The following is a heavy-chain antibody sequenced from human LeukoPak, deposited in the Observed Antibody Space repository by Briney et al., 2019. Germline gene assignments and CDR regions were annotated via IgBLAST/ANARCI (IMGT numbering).Heavy chain of an antibody. V-gene: IGHV3-21*04. CDR1: ESPFSSNS. Sequence: GGSLNFSCEASESPFSSNSMTWVRQAPGKGLEWVSSISSSSSYIYYADSVKGRFTISRDNSNNTVYLQMNSLRAEDTALYYCAREEERFASWGYFKYWGQGALVTVSS. CDR3: AREEERFASWGYFKY. CDR2: ISSSSSYI. J-gene: IGHJ4*02. D-gene: IGHD3-10*01.